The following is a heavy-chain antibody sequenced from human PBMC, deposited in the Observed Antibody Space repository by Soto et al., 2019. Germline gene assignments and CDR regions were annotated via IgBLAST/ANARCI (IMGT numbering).Heavy chain of an antibody. Sequence: EVQLVESGGGLVQPGGSLRLSCAASGFTFSSYWMHWVRQAPGKGLVWVSRVNGDVSSTNYADSVKGRFTISRDNAKDTLYLQMNSLRAEDTAVYYCAREGNYGNHHDGFDILGQGTMVTVSS. D-gene: IGHD1-7*01. CDR3: AREGNYGNHHDGFDI. CDR1: GFTFSSYW. V-gene: IGHV3-74*01. CDR2: VNGDVSST. J-gene: IGHJ3*02.